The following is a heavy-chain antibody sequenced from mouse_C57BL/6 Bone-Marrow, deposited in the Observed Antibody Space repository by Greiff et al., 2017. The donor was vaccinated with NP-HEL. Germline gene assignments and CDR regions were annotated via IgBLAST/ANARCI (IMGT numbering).Heavy chain of an antibody. CDR3: AREGLGRAWFAY. CDR2: ISDGGSYT. J-gene: IGHJ3*01. D-gene: IGHD4-1*01. Sequence: EVHLVESGGGLVKPGGSLKLSCAASGFTFSSYAMSWVRQTPEKRLEWVATISDGGSYTYYPDNVKGRFTISRDNAKNNLYLQMSHLKSEDTAMYYCAREGLGRAWFAYWGQGTLVTVSA. V-gene: IGHV5-4*01. CDR1: GFTFSSYA.